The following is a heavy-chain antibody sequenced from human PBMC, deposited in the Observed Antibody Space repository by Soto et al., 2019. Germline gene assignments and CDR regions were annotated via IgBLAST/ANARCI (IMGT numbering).Heavy chain of an antibody. J-gene: IGHJ6*02. CDR3: AGALLGYCSGGSCYSASYYYYGMDV. CDR2: IYYSGST. CDR1: GGSISSYY. Sequence: SETLSLTCTVSGGSISSYYWSWIRQPPGKGLEWIAYIYYSGSTSYNPSLKSRVTISVDTSKNQFSLKLSSVTAADTAVYYCAGALLGYCSGGSCYSASYYYYGMDVWGQGTTVTVSS. D-gene: IGHD2-15*01. V-gene: IGHV4-59*01.